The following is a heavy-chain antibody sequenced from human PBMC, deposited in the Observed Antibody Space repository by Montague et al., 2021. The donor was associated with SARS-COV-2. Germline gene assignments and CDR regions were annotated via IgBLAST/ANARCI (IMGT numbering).Heavy chain of an antibody. Sequence: SLRLSCAASGFIFSDYYMTWIRQAPGKGLEWVSHISGSGSKTYYADSVKGRFTISRDTANNSVYLQMNVLGAEDTAVYYCARGQGGYGTFDIWGQGTMVTVSS. D-gene: IGHD5-12*01. CDR3: ARGQGGYGTFDI. CDR1: GFIFSDYY. CDR2: ISGSGSKT. J-gene: IGHJ3*02. V-gene: IGHV3-11*01.